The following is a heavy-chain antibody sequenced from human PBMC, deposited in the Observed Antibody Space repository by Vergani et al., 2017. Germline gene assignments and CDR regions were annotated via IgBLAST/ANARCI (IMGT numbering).Heavy chain of an antibody. D-gene: IGHD2-8*01. V-gene: IGHV3-30*03. Sequence: QVQLVESGGGVVQPGGSLRLSCAASGFTFSSYGMHWVRQAPGKGLEWVAVISYDGSNKYYADSVKGRFTISRDNSKNTLYLQMNSLRAEDTAVYYCARSGYCAHGVCYMTYYYYMDVWGKGTAVTVSS. CDR1: GFTFSSYG. CDR2: ISYDGSNK. CDR3: ARSGYCAHGVCYMTYYYYMDV. J-gene: IGHJ6*03.